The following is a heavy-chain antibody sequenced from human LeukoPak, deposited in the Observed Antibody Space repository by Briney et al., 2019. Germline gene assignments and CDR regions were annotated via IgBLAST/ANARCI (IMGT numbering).Heavy chain of an antibody. Sequence: SETLSLTCTVSGYSISSGYYWGWIRQPPGKGLEWIGSIYHSGSTSYNPSLKSRVTISVDTSKNQFSLKLSSVTAADTAVYYCARGLRGVRGANTPAFDYWGQGTLVTVSS. CDR1: GYSISSGYY. J-gene: IGHJ4*02. V-gene: IGHV4-38-2*02. D-gene: IGHD3-10*01. CDR3: ARGLRGVRGANTPAFDY. CDR2: IYHSGST.